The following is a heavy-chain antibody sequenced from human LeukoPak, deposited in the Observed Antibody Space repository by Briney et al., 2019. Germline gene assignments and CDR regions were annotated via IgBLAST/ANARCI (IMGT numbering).Heavy chain of an antibody. V-gene: IGHV3-23*01. J-gene: IGHJ4*02. CDR2: ISGSGGST. CDR3: AKVVGGSGWWVDY. Sequence: TGGSLRLSCAASGFTFSSYAMSWVPQAPGKGLEWVSAISGSGGSTYYADSVKGRFTISRDNSKNTLYLQMNSLRAEDTAVYYCAKVVGGSGWWVDYWGQGTLVTVSS. CDR1: GFTFSSYA. D-gene: IGHD6-19*01.